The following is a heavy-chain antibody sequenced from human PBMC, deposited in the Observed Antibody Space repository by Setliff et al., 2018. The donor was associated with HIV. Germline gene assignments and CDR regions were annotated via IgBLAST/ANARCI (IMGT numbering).Heavy chain of an antibody. CDR2: ISSDGSDK. Sequence: GGSLRLSCAASGFTFSSYAMHWVRQAPGKGLEWVAVISSDGSDKYYADSVKGRSTISRDNSKNTLYLQMNSLRAEDTAVYYCARDRFPQSNIFGAWYFDLWGRGTLVTVSS. CDR3: ARDRFPQSNIFGAWYFDL. D-gene: IGHD3-10*02. CDR1: GFTFSSYA. V-gene: IGHV3-30*01. J-gene: IGHJ2*01.